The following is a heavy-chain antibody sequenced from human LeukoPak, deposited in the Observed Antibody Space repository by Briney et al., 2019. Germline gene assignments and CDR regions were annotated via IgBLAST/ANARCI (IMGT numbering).Heavy chain of an antibody. J-gene: IGHJ4*02. CDR2: MSYDGNNK. Sequence: GGSLRLSCAASGFTFSNYGMHWVRQAPGKGLEWVAVMSYDGNNKYHADSVKGRFTISRDNSQNTLYLQMDSLRPDDTAVYYCAKVREIMFRGPQDYWGQGTLVTVSS. CDR1: GFTFSNYG. D-gene: IGHD3-16*01. V-gene: IGHV3-30*18. CDR3: AKVREIMFRGPQDY.